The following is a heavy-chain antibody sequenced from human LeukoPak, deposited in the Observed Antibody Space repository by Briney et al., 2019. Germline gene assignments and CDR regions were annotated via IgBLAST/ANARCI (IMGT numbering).Heavy chain of an antibody. CDR1: GYSITDYW. V-gene: IGHV5-51*01. Sequence: HGESLKISCKGSGYSITDYWIGWVRQMPGKGLEWMGIMYPGNSDTRYRPSFQGQVTILADKSISTAYLQWSSLQASDTAMYYCAIATAGTYYWNFDYWGQGTLVTVSS. J-gene: IGHJ4*02. CDR3: AIATAGTYYWNFDY. CDR2: MYPGNSDT. D-gene: IGHD1-26*01.